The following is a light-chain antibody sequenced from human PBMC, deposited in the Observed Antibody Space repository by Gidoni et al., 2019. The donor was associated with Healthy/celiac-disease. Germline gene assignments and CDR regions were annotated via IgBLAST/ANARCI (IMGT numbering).Light chain of an antibody. CDR1: SSNIGAVYY. CDR3: QSYDSSLSV. V-gene: IGLV1-40*01. CDR2: GNS. Sequence: SVLTQLPSVSGAPGPRVNISCTGSSSNIGAVYYVHWYQQLPGKAPKLLIYGNSNQPSEVPDRFSGSKSGTSSSLSITWLQAEDEADYYCQSYDSSLSVFGGGTKLTVL. J-gene: IGLJ3*02.